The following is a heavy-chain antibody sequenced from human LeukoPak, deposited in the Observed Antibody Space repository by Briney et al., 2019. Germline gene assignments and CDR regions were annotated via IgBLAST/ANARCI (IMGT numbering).Heavy chain of an antibody. CDR3: AKFIPDHNFDY. D-gene: IGHD2-21*01. CDR2: IYSAGNT. V-gene: IGHV3-53*01. CDR1: GFIVSSSH. Sequence: GGSLRLSCAASGFIVSSSHLSWVRQAPGKGLELVSVIYSAGNTYYANYVEGRFTISRDNIKKTVYLQMNSLRAEDTAVYYCAKFIPDHNFDYWGQGTLVTVSS. J-gene: IGHJ4*02.